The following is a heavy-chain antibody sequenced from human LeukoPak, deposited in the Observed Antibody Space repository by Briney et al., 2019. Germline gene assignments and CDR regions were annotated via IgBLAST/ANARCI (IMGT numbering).Heavy chain of an antibody. CDR3: AMVATVTTAWFDP. Sequence: GGPLRLSCAASGFTFSSYWMHWVRQAPGKGLVWVSRINSDGSSTSYADSVKGRFTISRDNAKNTLYLQMNSLRAEDTAVYYCAMVATVTTAWFDPWGQGTLVTVSS. V-gene: IGHV3-74*01. D-gene: IGHD4-11*01. J-gene: IGHJ5*02. CDR1: GFTFSSYW. CDR2: INSDGSST.